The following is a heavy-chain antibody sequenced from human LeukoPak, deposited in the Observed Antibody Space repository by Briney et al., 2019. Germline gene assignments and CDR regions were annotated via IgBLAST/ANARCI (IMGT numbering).Heavy chain of an antibody. CDR2: IHPGDSDT. J-gene: IGHJ4*02. CDR3: ARHCQSSGWDHFDY. V-gene: IGHV5-51*01. Sequence: GESLKISCKGSGYTFTHYWIGWVRLMPGKGLEWMGIIHPGDSDTRYSPSFQGQVSISADKSISTAYLQWSSLKASDSAMYYCARHCQSSGWDHFDYWGQGTLVTVSS. CDR1: GYTFTHYW. D-gene: IGHD6-19*01.